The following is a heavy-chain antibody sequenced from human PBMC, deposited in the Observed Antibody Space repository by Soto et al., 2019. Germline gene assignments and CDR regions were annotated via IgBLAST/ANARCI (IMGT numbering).Heavy chain of an antibody. CDR2: ISSDGSSK. Sequence: XGSRRLSCAAAGFTFTNYGMHWVRQAPGRGLEWVALISSDGSSKYYADSVKGRFTISRDNSKNMVYVQMNSLRSEDTAMYFCAQAPGGFSHSYSRSWFDHWGQGTLVTVSS. V-gene: IGHV3-30*18. D-gene: IGHD3-16*01. J-gene: IGHJ5*02. CDR3: AQAPGGFSHSYSRSWFDH. CDR1: GFTFTNYG.